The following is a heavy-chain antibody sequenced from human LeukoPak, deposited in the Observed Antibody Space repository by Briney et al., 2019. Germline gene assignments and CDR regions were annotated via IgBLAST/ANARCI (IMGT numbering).Heavy chain of an antibody. CDR1: GFTFSSYA. CDR2: ISGSGGST. J-gene: IGHJ4*02. Sequence: GGSLRLSCAASGFTFSSYAMSWVRQAPGKGLEWVSAISGSGGSTYYADSVKGRFTISRDNSKNTLYLQMNSLRAEDTAVYYCAKDLILHPRYGSGSYPLYYFDYWGQGTLVTVSS. V-gene: IGHV3-23*01. CDR3: AKDLILHPRYGSGSYPLYYFDY. D-gene: IGHD3-10*01.